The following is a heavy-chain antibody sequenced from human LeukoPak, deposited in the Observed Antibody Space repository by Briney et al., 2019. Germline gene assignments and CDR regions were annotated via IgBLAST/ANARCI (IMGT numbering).Heavy chain of an antibody. V-gene: IGHV1-69*04. CDR2: IIPILGIT. D-gene: IGHD4-17*01. CDR3: ARTHDYGDYYFDY. Sequence: SVKVSCKASGYTFTSYGISWVRQAPRQGLEWMGRIIPILGITNYAQKFQGRVTITADKSTSTAYMELNSLRSEDTAIYYCARTHDYGDYYFDYWGQGTLVTVSS. CDR1: GYTFTSYG. J-gene: IGHJ4*02.